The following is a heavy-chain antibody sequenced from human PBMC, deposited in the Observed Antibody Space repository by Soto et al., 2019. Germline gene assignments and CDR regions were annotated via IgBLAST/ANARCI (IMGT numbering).Heavy chain of an antibody. J-gene: IGHJ6*02. CDR2: ISGSGGST. Sequence: HPGGSLRLSCAASGFTFSSYAMSWVRQAPGKGLEWVSAISGSGGSTYYADSVKGRFTISRDNSKNTLYLQMNSLRAEDTAVYYCATFHYYDSSGYYYNQAYYYYGMDVWGQGTTVTVS. CDR3: ATFHYYDSSGYYYNQAYYYYGMDV. CDR1: GFTFSSYA. D-gene: IGHD3-22*01. V-gene: IGHV3-23*01.